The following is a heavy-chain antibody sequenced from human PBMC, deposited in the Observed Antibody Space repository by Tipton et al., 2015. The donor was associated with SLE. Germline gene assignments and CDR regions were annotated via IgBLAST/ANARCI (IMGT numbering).Heavy chain of an antibody. Sequence: TLSLTCTVSGGSISNSNWWSWVRQPPGKGLEWIGEIYHSGSTNYNPSLKSRVTISVDTSKNQFSLKLSSVTAADTAVYYCARLVSWPYYFDYWGQGTLVTVSS. CDR3: ARLVSWPYYFDY. V-gene: IGHV4-4*02. CDR1: GGSISNSNW. D-gene: IGHD6-13*01. CDR2: IYHSGST. J-gene: IGHJ4*02.